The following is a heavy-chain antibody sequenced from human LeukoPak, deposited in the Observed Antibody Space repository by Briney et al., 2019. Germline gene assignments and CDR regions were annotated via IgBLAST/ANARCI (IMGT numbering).Heavy chain of an antibody. D-gene: IGHD5-18*01. CDR3: ARVDTAMVLQN. V-gene: IGHV4-61*10. CDR2: IYYSGST. CDR1: GYSISSGYY. Sequence: PSETLSLTCTVSGYSISSGYYWNWIRQPAGKGLEWIGYIYYSGSTNYNPSLKSRVTISVDTSKNQFSLKLSSVTAADTAVYYCARVDTAMVLQNWGQGTLVTVSS. J-gene: IGHJ1*01.